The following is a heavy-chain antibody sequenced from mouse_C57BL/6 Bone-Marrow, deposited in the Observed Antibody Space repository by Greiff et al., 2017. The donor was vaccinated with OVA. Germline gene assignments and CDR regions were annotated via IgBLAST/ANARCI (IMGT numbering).Heavy chain of an antibody. Sequence: VQLQESGAELMKPGASVKLSCKATGFTFTGYWIAWVQQRPGHGLEWIGEILPGSGSTNYNETLKGRATFTADTSHNTAYMQLSSLTTEDTAIYYCASPSWDMNFDYWGQGTTLTVSA. CDR1: GFTFTGYW. D-gene: IGHD4-1*01. CDR3: ASPSWDMNFDY. V-gene: IGHV1-9*01. J-gene: IGHJ2*01. CDR2: ILPGSGST.